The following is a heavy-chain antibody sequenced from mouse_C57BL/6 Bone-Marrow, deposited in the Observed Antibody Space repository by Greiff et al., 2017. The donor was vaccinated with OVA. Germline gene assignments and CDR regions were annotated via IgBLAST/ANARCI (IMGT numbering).Heavy chain of an antibody. CDR3: ARQGLYYGSLDY. CDR2: ISNGGGST. Sequence: EVMLVEPGGGLVQPGGSLKLSCAASGFTFSDYYMYWVRQTPEKRLEWVAYISNGGGSTYYPDTVKGRFTFSRDNATNTLYMQMSRLKSEDTAKYYCARQGLYYGSLDYWGQGTSVTVSS. D-gene: IGHD1-1*01. V-gene: IGHV5-12*01. CDR1: GFTFSDYY. J-gene: IGHJ4*01.